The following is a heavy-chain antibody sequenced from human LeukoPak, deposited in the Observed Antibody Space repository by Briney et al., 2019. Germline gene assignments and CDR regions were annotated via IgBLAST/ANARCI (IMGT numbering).Heavy chain of an antibody. D-gene: IGHD6-19*01. CDR2: ISAGGDTT. Sequence: PGGSLRLSCAASGFSFSSYAMSWVRQAPGKGLEWVSGISAGGDTTFYADSVKGRFTISRDNSKNTLLLQMNSLRAEDTATYYCAKDARRSSGWFFFDHWGQGTLVTVSS. CDR3: AKDARRSSGWFFFDH. J-gene: IGHJ5*02. V-gene: IGHV3-23*01. CDR1: GFSFSSYA.